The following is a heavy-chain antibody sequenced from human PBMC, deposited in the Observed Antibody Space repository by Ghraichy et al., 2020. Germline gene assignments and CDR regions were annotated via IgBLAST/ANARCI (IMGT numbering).Heavy chain of an antibody. D-gene: IGHD3-16*02. CDR1: GGSISSSSYY. CDR2: IYYSGST. V-gene: IGHV4-39*01. CDR3: ARHVRAFAEIVALSFDY. Sequence: SQTLSLTCTVSGGSISSSSYYWGWIRQPPGKGLEWIGSIYYSGSTYYNPSLKSRVTISVDTSKNQFSLKLSSVTAADTAVYYCARHVRAFAEIVALSFDYWGRGTLVTVPS. J-gene: IGHJ4*02.